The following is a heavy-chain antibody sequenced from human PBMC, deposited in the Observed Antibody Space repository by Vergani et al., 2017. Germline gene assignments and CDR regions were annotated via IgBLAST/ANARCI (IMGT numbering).Heavy chain of an antibody. CDR2: INPSGLSI. Sequence: QVQLVQSGAEVKKPGASVKVSCKASGYTFTSYYMHWVRQAPGQGLEWMGIINPSGLSITYPQAFQERVTMTRETSTNTVYMELSSRRSDETAVYYCAPGVEATISGRLDYWGQGTLVTVSS. CDR1: GYTFTSYY. D-gene: IGHD1-26*01. V-gene: IGHV1-46*03. J-gene: IGHJ4*02. CDR3: APGVEATISGRLDY.